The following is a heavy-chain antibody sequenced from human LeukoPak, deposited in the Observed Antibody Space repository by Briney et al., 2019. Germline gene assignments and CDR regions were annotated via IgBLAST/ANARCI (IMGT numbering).Heavy chain of an antibody. CDR3: AKEWGITMIVDDAFDI. J-gene: IGHJ3*02. CDR1: GFTFNSYN. D-gene: IGHD3-22*01. CDR2: ISNSGGST. Sequence: PGGSLRLSCAASGFTFNSYNMNWVRQAPGKGLEWVSVISNSGGSTYYTDSVKGRFTISRDNSKNTLYLQMKSLRAEDTAVYYCAKEWGITMIVDDAFDIWGQGTMVTVSS. V-gene: IGHV3-23*01.